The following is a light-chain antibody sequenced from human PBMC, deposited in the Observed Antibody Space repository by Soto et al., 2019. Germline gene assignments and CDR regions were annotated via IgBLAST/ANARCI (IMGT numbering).Light chain of an antibody. V-gene: IGKV1-39*01. CDR3: QETYSKPPT. CDR1: QNIAKY. Sequence: DIQMAQSPSSLSASVGDRVTITCRAGQNIAKYLNWYQQKPGKAPLLLIYETSKLGIGVPSRFAGSGSGTDFTLTISSLQPEDFATYYCQETYSKPPTFGGGTKVDIK. J-gene: IGKJ4*01. CDR2: ETS.